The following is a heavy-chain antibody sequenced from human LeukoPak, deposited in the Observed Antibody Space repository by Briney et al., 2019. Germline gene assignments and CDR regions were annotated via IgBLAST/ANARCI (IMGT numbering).Heavy chain of an antibody. CDR3: TRHWDGMTYYYDSSGYSDCMDV. CDR1: GFTFSGSA. D-gene: IGHD3-22*01. V-gene: IGHV3-73*01. J-gene: IGHJ6*03. CDR2: IRSKANSYAT. Sequence: GGSLRLSCAASGFTFSGSAMHWARQASGKGLEWVGRIRSKANSYATAYAPSVKGRFTISRDDSKNTAYLQMNSLKTEDTAVYYCTRHWDGMTYYYDSSGYSDCMDVWGKGTTVTVSS.